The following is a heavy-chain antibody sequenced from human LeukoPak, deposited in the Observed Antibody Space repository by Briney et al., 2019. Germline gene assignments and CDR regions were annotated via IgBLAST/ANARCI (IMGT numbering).Heavy chain of an antibody. CDR3: ARVETSRYYYYGMDV. Sequence: ASVKVSCKVSGYTLTELSMHWVRQAPGKGLDWMGGFDPEDGETIYAQKFQGRVTMTEDTSTDTAYMELSSMRSEDTAVYYCARVETSRYYYYGMDVWGQGTTVTVSS. D-gene: IGHD3-3*01. V-gene: IGHV1-24*01. CDR1: GYTLTELS. CDR2: FDPEDGET. J-gene: IGHJ6*02.